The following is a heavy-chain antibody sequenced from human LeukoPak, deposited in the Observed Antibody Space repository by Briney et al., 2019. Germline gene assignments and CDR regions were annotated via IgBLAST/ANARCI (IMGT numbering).Heavy chain of an antibody. CDR2: ISGSGGST. Sequence: GGSLRLSCAASGFTFSSYAMSWVRQAPGKGLGWVSAISGSGGSTYYADSVKGRFTISRDNSKNTLYLQMNSLRAEGTAVYYCAKGEITMIVVVPTDYWGQGTLVTVSS. V-gene: IGHV3-23*01. CDR3: AKGEITMIVVVPTDY. D-gene: IGHD3-22*01. J-gene: IGHJ4*02. CDR1: GFTFSSYA.